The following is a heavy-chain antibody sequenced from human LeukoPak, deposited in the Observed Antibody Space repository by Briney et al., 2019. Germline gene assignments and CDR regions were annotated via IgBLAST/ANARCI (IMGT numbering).Heavy chain of an antibody. V-gene: IGHV1-3*01. Sequence: ASVKISCKTSGYTFSTYPIHWVRQAPGRRLEWMGWINAGGGDSKYSQNFQDRVIIYTDTSASTAYMELSSLTSEDTAIYYCAKKIQGEQHPFDSWGQGALVTVSS. J-gene: IGHJ4*02. D-gene: IGHD3-16*01. CDR3: AKKIQGEQHPFDS. CDR2: INAGGGDS. CDR1: GYTFSTYP.